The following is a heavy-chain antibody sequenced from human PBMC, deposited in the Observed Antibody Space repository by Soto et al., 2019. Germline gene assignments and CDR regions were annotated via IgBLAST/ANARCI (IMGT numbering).Heavy chain of an antibody. CDR1: GGSISSSSYY. V-gene: IGHV4-39*01. Sequence: PSETLSLTCTVSGGSISSSSYYWGWIRQPPGKGLEWIGSIYYSGSTYYNPSLKSRVTISVDTSKNQFSLKLSSVTAADTAVYYCASQYSSSWYLRYWGQGTLVTVSS. D-gene: IGHD6-13*01. CDR3: ASQYSSSWYLRY. CDR2: IYYSGST. J-gene: IGHJ4*02.